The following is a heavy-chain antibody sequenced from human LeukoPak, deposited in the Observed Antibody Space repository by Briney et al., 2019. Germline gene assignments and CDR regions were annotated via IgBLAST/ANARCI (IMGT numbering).Heavy chain of an antibody. CDR3: VRAVYGSGSFYSDS. V-gene: IGHV5-51*01. Sequence: GESLKISCKGSGFSFTNYWIGWVRQMPGKGLEWMGIIYPGDSDTRYSPSFQGQVTISADQSISTAYLQWSSLKASDTAMFYCVRAVYGSGSFYSDSWGQGTLVTVSS. D-gene: IGHD3-10*01. CDR1: GFSFTNYW. J-gene: IGHJ4*02. CDR2: IYPGDSDT.